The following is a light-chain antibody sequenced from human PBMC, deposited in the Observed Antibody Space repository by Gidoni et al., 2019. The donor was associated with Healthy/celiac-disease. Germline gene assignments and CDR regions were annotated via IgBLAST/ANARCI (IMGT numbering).Light chain of an antibody. V-gene: IGKV1-39*01. CDR1: QSISSY. CDR2: AAS. Sequence: DIQMTQSPSSLSASVGDRVTITCRASQSISSYLNWYQQKPGKAPKLLIYAASSLQSGVPSRFSGSGSGTDFTLTISSLQPEAFATYYCQQSYSTPRFXGXTQVEIK. CDR3: QQSYSTPR. J-gene: IGKJ4*01.